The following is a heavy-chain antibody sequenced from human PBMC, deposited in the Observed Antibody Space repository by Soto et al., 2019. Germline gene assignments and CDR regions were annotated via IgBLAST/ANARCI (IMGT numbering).Heavy chain of an antibody. Sequence: SGPTLVNPTQTLTLTCTFSGFSLTSNDVGVGWIRQPPGKALEWLALIYWDDDKRYSPSLKSRLTITKDTSRNQVVLRMTNMDPVDTATYYCAHSRYSRSSFDYCGPGTRVTV. CDR2: IYWDDDK. D-gene: IGHD6-6*01. CDR3: AHSRYSRSSFDY. V-gene: IGHV2-5*02. CDR1: GFSLTSNDVG. J-gene: IGHJ4*02.